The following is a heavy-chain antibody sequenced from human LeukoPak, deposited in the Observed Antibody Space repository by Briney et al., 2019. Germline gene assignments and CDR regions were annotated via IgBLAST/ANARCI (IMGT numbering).Heavy chain of an antibody. J-gene: IGHJ4*02. CDR2: IIPIFGTA. V-gene: IGHV1-69*13. D-gene: IGHD6-19*01. Sequence: SVRVSCKASGGTFSSYAISWVRQAPGQGLEWMGGIIPIFGTANYAQKFQGRVTITADESTSTAYMELSSLRSEDTAVYYCARDGTKRGESGWFDYWGQGTLVTVSS. CDR3: ARDGTKRGESGWFDY. CDR1: GGTFSSYA.